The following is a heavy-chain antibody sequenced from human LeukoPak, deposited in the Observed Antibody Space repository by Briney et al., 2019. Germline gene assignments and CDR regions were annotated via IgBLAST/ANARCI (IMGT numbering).Heavy chain of an antibody. J-gene: IGHJ3*02. Sequence: PGGSLRLSCAASGFTFSHYGMLWVRQAPGKGLEWVAFIRYDGSNEYYADSVKGRFTISRDNSKNTLYLQMNSLRAEDTAVYYCARDSNYYGSGSDAFDIWGQGTMVTVSS. CDR1: GFTFSHYG. V-gene: IGHV3-30*02. CDR3: ARDSNYYGSGSDAFDI. CDR2: IRYDGSNE. D-gene: IGHD3-10*01.